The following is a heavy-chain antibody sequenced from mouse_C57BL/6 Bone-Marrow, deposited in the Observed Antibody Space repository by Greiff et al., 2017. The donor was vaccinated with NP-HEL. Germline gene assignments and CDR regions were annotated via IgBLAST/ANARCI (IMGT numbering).Heavy chain of an antibody. Sequence: QVQLQQPGAELVKPGASVKLSCKASGYTFTSYWMHWVKQRPGQGLEWIGMIHPNSGSTNYNEKFKSKATLTVDKSSSTAYMQLSSLTSEDSAVYYCARRTTVAYYFDYGGQGTTLTVSS. V-gene: IGHV1-64*01. CDR1: GYTFTSYW. J-gene: IGHJ2*01. D-gene: IGHD1-1*01. CDR2: IHPNSGST. CDR3: ARRTTVAYYFDY.